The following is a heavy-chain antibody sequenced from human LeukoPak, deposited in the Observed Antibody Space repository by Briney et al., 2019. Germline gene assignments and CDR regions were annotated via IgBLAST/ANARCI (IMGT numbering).Heavy chain of an antibody. CDR2: INPTGGST. Sequence: ASVKVSCKASGYTFISYQMHWVRQAPGQGLEWMGIINPTGGSTSHAQEFQGRVTMTRDTSTSTVYMELSSLRSEDTAVYYCARKGSSSCFDYWGQGTLVTVSS. D-gene: IGHD6-6*01. CDR3: ARKGSSSCFDY. CDR1: GYTFISYQ. V-gene: IGHV1-46*01. J-gene: IGHJ4*02.